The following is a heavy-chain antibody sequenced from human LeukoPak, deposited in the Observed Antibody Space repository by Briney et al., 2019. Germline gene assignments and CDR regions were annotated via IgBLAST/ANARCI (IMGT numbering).Heavy chain of an antibody. CDR2: INPSGGST. J-gene: IGHJ4*02. CDR1: GYTFTSYY. CDR3: ARGLGATPTSY. Sequence: ASVKVSCKASGYTFTSYYIHWVRQAPGQGLEWMGIINPSGGSTSYAQKFQGRVTMTRDTSTSTVYMELSRLKSEDTAVYYCARGLGATPTSYWGQGTLVTVSS. D-gene: IGHD1-26*01. V-gene: IGHV1-46*01.